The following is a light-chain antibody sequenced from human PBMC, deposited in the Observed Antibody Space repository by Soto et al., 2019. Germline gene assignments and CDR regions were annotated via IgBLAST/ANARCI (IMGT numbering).Light chain of an antibody. J-gene: IGLJ1*01. CDR1: SSEIGGCNF. CDR3: LSYSSSTSPSI. CDR2: DVT. V-gene: IGLV2-14*01. Sequence: QSGLTQPASASGSPARSITISCTRSSSEIGGCNFVSWYQHHPGKAPKLMIYDVTKRPSAVSNRFSGSKSGNRASLTISGLQAEDEADYPCLSYSSSTSPSILGTGTTVTV.